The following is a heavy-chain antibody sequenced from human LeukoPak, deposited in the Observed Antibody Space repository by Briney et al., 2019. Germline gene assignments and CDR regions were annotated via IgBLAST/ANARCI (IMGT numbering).Heavy chain of an antibody. CDR2: IRYDGSNK. D-gene: IGHD1/OR15-1a*01. CDR1: GFTFSNYG. V-gene: IGHV3-30*02. J-gene: IGHJ6*03. Sequence: GGSLRLSCAASGFTFSNYGIHWVRQAPGKGLEWVTFIRYDGSNKYYADSVKGRFTISRDNSRSTLYLEMSSLRAEDTAVYYCAKEGEQFVYYYHYMDVWGKGTTVTVSS. CDR3: AKEGEQFVYYYHYMDV.